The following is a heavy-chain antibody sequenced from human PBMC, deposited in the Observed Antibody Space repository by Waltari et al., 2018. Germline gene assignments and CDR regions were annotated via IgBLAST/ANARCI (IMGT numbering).Heavy chain of an antibody. CDR1: GGSISSSSYY. V-gene: IGHV4-39*01. J-gene: IGHJ4*02. CDR2: IYYSGST. CDR3: AKNIGGYDYHGFDY. D-gene: IGHD5-12*01. Sequence: QLQLQESGPGLVKPSETLSLTCTVSGGSISSSSYYWGWIRQPPGKGLEWIGSIYYSGSTYYNPSLKSRVTISVDTSKNQFSLKLSSVTAADTAVYYCAKNIGGYDYHGFDYWGQGTLVTVSS.